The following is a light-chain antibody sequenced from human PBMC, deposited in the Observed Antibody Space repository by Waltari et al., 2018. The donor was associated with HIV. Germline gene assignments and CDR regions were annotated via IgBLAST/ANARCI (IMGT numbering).Light chain of an antibody. Sequence: EKVMTQSPATLSVSPGARAPPSCRASQSVSRNLAWYQQRPGQAPRLLIYGASTRATGISARFSGSGSGTEFTLTISRLQFEDFAVYYCQQYNNWPETFGQGTKVEI. CDR3: QQYNNWPET. CDR1: QSVSRN. V-gene: IGKV3-15*01. J-gene: IGKJ1*01. CDR2: GAS.